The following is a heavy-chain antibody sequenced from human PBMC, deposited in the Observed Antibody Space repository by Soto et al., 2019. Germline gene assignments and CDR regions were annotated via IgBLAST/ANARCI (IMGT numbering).Heavy chain of an antibody. D-gene: IGHD6-13*01. Sequence: PSETLSLTCSVFGGSFNSGAFDWTWIRQHPGKGLEWIGFFYYGGTTHYNPSLKSRVTMSLDTSKNQFSLNLTSVTVADTAIYYCARGYITAVGDAFDVWGQGTMVTVSS. CDR2: FYYGGTT. CDR3: ARGYITAVGDAFDV. V-gene: IGHV4-31*03. CDR1: GGSFNSGAFD. J-gene: IGHJ3*01.